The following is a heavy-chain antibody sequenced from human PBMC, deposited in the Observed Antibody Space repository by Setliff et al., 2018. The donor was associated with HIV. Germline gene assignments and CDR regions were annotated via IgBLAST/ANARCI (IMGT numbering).Heavy chain of an antibody. J-gene: IGHJ4*02. CDR3: AKDIGGSCYIDY. CDR1: GFTFDDYA. V-gene: IGHV3-9*01. CDR2: ISWNSGSI. D-gene: IGHD2-15*01. Sequence: PGGSLRLSCAASGFTFDDYAMHWVRQAPGKGLEWVSGISWNSGSIGYADSVKGRFTISRDNAKNSLYLQMNSLRAEDTALYYCAKDIGGSCYIDYWGQGTLVTVSS.